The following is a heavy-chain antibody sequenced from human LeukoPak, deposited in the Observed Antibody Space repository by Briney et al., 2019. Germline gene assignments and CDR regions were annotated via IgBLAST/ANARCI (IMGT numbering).Heavy chain of an antibody. V-gene: IGHV3-11*03. CDR1: GFTFSDYY. J-gene: IGHJ3*02. Sequence: GGSLRLSCAASGFTFSDYYMRWIRQAPGKGLEWVTYITSSSSTNYADSVKGRFTISRDNAKNSLYLQMNSLRAEDTAVYYCARGAVTAIHAFDIWGQGTMVIVSS. D-gene: IGHD2-21*02. CDR2: ITSSSST. CDR3: ARGAVTAIHAFDI.